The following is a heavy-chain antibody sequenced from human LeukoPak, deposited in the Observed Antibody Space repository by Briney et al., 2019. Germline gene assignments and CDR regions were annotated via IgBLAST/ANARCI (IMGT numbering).Heavy chain of an antibody. Sequence: PGGSLRLSCAASGFTFSSYAMHWVRQAPGKGLEWVAVKSYDGSNKYYADSVKGRFTISRDNAKNSLYLQMNSLRAEDTALYYCAKDQSYIAAAGFDYWGQGTLVTVSS. V-gene: IGHV3-30*01. CDR2: KSYDGSNK. CDR3: AKDQSYIAAAGFDY. J-gene: IGHJ4*02. CDR1: GFTFSSYA. D-gene: IGHD6-13*01.